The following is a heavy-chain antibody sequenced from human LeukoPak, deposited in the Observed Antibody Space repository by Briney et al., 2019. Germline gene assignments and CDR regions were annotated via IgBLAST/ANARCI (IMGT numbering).Heavy chain of an antibody. CDR2: IYYSGST. Sequence: SETLSLTCTVSGGSISSYYWSWIRQPPGKGLEWIGYIYYSGSTNYNPSLKSRVTISVDTSKNQFSLKLSSVTAADTAVYYCARYRNGNYHYGDYFDYWGQGTLVTVSS. J-gene: IGHJ4*02. CDR3: ARYRNGNYHYGDYFDY. CDR1: GGSISSYY. V-gene: IGHV4-59*01. D-gene: IGHD4-17*01.